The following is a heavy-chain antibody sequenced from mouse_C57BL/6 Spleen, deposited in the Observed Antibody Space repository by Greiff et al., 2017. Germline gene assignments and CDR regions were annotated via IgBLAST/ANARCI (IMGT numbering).Heavy chain of an antibody. CDR2: IWRGGST. D-gene: IGHD3-3*01. Sequence: QVQLQQSGPGLVQPSQSLSITCTVSGFSLTSYGVHWVRQSPGKGLEWLGVIWRGGSTDYNAAFMSRLSITKDNSKSHVFFKLNSLQAADPAIFSCAKNKGLYYFDYGGQGTTLTVSS. J-gene: IGHJ2*01. V-gene: IGHV2-5*01. CDR3: AKNKGLYYFDY. CDR1: GFSLTSYG.